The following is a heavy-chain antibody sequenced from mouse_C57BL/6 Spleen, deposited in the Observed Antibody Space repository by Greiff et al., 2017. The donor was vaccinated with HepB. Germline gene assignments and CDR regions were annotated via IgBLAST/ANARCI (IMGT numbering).Heavy chain of an antibody. CDR1: GYTFTSYW. V-gene: IGHV1-69*01. CDR2: IDPSDSYT. D-gene: IGHD4-1*01. Sequence: VQLQQPGAELVMPGASVKLSCKASGYTFTSYWMHWVKQRPGQGLEWIGEIDPSDSYTNYNQKFKGKSTLTVDKSSSTAYMQLSSLTSEDSAVYYCARRDGGTGFDYWGQGTTLTVSS. CDR3: ARRDGGTGFDY. J-gene: IGHJ2*01.